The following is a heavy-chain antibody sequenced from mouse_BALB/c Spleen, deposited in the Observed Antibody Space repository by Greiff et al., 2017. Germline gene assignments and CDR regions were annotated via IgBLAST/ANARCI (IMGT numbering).Heavy chain of an antibody. CDR3: ATTYYGNWFAY. D-gene: IGHD2-10*01. J-gene: IGHJ3*01. CDR2: INPSTGYT. V-gene: IGHV1-7*01. CDR1: GYTFTSYW. Sequence: VQLQQSGAELAKPGASVKMSCKASGYTFTSYWMHWVKQRPGQGLEWIGYINPSTGYTEYNQKFKDKATLTADKSSSTAYMQLSSLTSEDSAVYYCATTYYGNWFAYWGQGTLVTVSA.